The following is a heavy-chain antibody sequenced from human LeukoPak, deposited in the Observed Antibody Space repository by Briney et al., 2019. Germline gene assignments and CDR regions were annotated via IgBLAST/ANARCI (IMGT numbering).Heavy chain of an antibody. V-gene: IGHV3-23*01. D-gene: IGHD3-22*01. CDR1: GITLSNYG. CDR3: AKRGVVIRVILVGFHKEAYYFDS. Sequence: GGSLRLSCAVSGITLSNYGMSWVRQAPGKGLEWVAGISGSGGSTNYADSVKGRFTISRDNPKNTLYLQMNILRVEDTAVYFCAKRGVVIRVILVGFHKEAYYFDSWGQGALVTVSS. CDR2: ISGSGGST. J-gene: IGHJ4*02.